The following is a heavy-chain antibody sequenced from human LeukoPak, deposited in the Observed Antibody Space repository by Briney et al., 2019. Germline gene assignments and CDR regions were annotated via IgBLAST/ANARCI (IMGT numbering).Heavy chain of an antibody. CDR1: GFTVSSNY. CDR3: ARVGLIGYDLSDHDY. D-gene: IGHD5-12*01. Sequence: PGGSLRLSCAASGFTVSSNYMSWVRQAPGKGLEWVSVIYSGGSTYYADSAKGRFTISRDNSKNTLYLQMNSLRAEDTAVYYCARVGLIGYDLSDHDYWGQGTLVTVSS. J-gene: IGHJ4*02. V-gene: IGHV3-66*01. CDR2: IYSGGST.